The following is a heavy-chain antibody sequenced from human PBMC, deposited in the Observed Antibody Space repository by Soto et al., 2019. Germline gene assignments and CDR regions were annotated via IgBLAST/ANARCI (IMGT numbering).Heavy chain of an antibody. V-gene: IGHV3-30*18. D-gene: IGHD3-10*01. Sequence: QVRLVESGGGVVQPGGSLRLSCVASGFTFSDFGMHWVRQGPGKGLEWLAVISEDAETDFHADSVKGRFTVCRDNFKETLYLQMNSLTTDDSGVYFCAKAPFPRPYYFYGMDVWGQGTTVIVSS. CDR3: AKAPFPRPYYFYGMDV. J-gene: IGHJ6*02. CDR1: GFTFSDFG. CDR2: ISEDAETD.